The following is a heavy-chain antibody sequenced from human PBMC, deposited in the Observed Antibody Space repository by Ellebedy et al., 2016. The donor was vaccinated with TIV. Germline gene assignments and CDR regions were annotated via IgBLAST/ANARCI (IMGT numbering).Heavy chain of an antibody. CDR2: IYPGDSDT. CDR3: ARHYYYGSGTYAHNWFGP. D-gene: IGHD3-10*01. CDR1: GYSFTSYW. Sequence: GESLKISXKGSGYSFTSYWIGWVRQMPGKGLEWMGSIYPGDSDTRYSPSFQGQVTISADKSISTAYLQWSSLKASDTAMYYCARHYYYGSGTYAHNWFGPWGQGTLVTVSS. J-gene: IGHJ5*02. V-gene: IGHV5-51*01.